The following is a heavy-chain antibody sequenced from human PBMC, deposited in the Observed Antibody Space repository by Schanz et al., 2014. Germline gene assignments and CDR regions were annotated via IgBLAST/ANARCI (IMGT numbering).Heavy chain of an antibody. CDR3: AREASSSDYHLAH. Sequence: VQLVESGGGVVQPGRSLRLSCVASGFTFSSYSMNWVRQAPGKGLEWISYITYNGGTIYYADSVKGRFTISRDNAKTSLYLEMNSLRVEDTAFYYCAREASSSDYHLAHWGQGTLVTVSS. CDR1: GFTFSSYS. CDR2: ITYNGGTI. V-gene: IGHV3-48*04. J-gene: IGHJ4*02. D-gene: IGHD3-22*01.